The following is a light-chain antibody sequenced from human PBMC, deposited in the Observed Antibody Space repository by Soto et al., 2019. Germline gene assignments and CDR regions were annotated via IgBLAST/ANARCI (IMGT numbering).Light chain of an antibody. J-gene: IGKJ4*01. CDR1: QSLSNN. CDR2: STS. CDR3: QQYNTWPLA. V-gene: IGKV3-15*01. Sequence: EIVMTQSPATLSVSPGERATLSCRASQSLSNNLAWYQQKPGQAPRLLIYSTSTRATGIPARFSGSGSETEFTLTISSLQSEDFAVYYCQQYNTWPLAFGGGTKVETK.